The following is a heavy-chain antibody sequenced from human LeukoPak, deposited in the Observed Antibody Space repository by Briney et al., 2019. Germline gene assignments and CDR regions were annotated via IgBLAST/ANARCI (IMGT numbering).Heavy chain of an antibody. Sequence: GGSLRLSCAASGFTFSSYAMSWVRQAPGKGLEWVSAISGSGGSTYYADSVKGRFTISRDNSKNTLYLQMNSLRAEDTAVYYCAKFGRITIFGGVDYWGQGTLVTVSS. CDR1: GFTFSSYA. D-gene: IGHD3-3*01. CDR2: ISGSGGST. CDR3: AKFGRITIFGGVDY. V-gene: IGHV3-23*01. J-gene: IGHJ4*02.